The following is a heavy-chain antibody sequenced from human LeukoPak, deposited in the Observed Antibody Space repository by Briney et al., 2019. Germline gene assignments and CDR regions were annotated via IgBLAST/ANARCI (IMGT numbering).Heavy chain of an antibody. CDR1: GFTFNTYA. J-gene: IGHJ4*02. CDR3: AKGYYYDSSGSYYNSSPFDY. V-gene: IGHV3-23*01. Sequence: GGSLRLSCAASGFTFNTYAMTWVRQAPGKGLDWVSTICGSGDSTYYADSVKGRFTISRDNSKNTLYLQMNSLRAEDTAVYYCAKGYYYDSSGSYYNSSPFDYWGQGTLVTVSS. D-gene: IGHD3-22*01. CDR2: ICGSGDST.